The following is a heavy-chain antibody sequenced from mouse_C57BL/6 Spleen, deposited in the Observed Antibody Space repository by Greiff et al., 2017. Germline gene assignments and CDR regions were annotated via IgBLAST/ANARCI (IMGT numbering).Heavy chain of an antibody. J-gene: IGHJ2*01. CDR1: GYTFTDHT. Sequence: LQESDAELVKPGASVKISCKVSGYTFTDHTIHWMKQRPEQGLEWIGYIYPRDGSTKYNEKFKGKATLTADKSSSTAYMQLNSLTSEDSAVYFCARVDGYYEDYFDYWGQGTTLTVSS. CDR3: ARVDGYYEDYFDY. CDR2: IYPRDGST. D-gene: IGHD2-3*01. V-gene: IGHV1-78*01.